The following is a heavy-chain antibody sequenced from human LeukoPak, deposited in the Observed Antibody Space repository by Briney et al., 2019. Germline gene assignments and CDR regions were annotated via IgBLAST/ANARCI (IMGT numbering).Heavy chain of an antibody. J-gene: IGHJ6*02. D-gene: IGHD6-13*01. CDR1: GFTFSSYS. CDR2: ISSSSTI. V-gene: IGHV3-48*01. Sequence: GGSLRLSCAASGFTFSSYSMTWVRQAPGKGLEWVSYISSSSTIYYADSVKGRFTISRDNAKNSLYLQMNSLRAEDTAVYYCARLSIVAAAERHYHGMDVWGQGTTVTVSS. CDR3: ARLSIVAAAERHYHGMDV.